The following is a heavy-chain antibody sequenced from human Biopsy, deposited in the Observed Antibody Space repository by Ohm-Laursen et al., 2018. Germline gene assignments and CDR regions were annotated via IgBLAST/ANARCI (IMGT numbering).Heavy chain of an antibody. V-gene: IGHV4-59*01. CDR1: GGSISSDY. D-gene: IGHD2/OR15-2a*01. J-gene: IGHJ6*02. CDR2: IYYSGST. Sequence: SQTLSRTCAVSGGSISSDYWSWIRQTPGKGLEWIGYIYYSGSTNYNPSLKSRVTISVDTSKNQFSLRLNSVTAADTAVYYCARATNSTGWPYYYFYGMDVWGQGTTVTVSS. CDR3: ARATNSTGWPYYYFYGMDV.